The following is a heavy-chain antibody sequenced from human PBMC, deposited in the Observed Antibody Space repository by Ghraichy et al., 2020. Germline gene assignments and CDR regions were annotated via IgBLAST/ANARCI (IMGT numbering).Heavy chain of an antibody. D-gene: IGHD1-26*01. J-gene: IGHJ2*01. CDR2: ISGSGGST. V-gene: IGHV3-23*01. CDR1: GFTFSSYA. CDR3: AKSAFPWEPAGYWYFDL. Sequence: GGSLRLSCAASGFTFSSYAMSWVRQAPGKGLEWVSAISGSGGSTYYADSVKGRFTISRDNSKNTLYLQMNSLRAEDTAVYYCAKSAFPWEPAGYWYFDLWGRGTLVTVSS.